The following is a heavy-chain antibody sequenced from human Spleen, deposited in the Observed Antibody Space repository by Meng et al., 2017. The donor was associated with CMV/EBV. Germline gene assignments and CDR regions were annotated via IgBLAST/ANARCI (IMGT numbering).Heavy chain of an antibody. CDR2: ISTGGTTI. D-gene: IGHD3-16*02. CDR3: AKIWAFGGVVADY. Sequence: LSLTCAGSGFTFSSYEMNWVRQAPGKGLEWVSYISTGGTTIYYADSVKGRFTISRDNAKNSLYLQMNSLRAEDTAVYYCAKIWAFGGVVADYWGQGTLVTVSS. V-gene: IGHV3-48*03. J-gene: IGHJ4*02. CDR1: GFTFSSYE.